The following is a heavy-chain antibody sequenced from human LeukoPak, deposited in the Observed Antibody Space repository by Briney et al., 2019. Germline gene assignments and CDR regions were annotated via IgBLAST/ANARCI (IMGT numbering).Heavy chain of an antibody. D-gene: IGHD2-15*01. Sequence: GGSLRLSCAASGFTFSSCGMSWVRQAPGKGLEWVSGISGSGGRTYYADSVKGRFTISRDNSKNTLYLQMNSLRAEDTAVYYCASVGYCSGGTCPGVWGQGTTVTVSS. CDR1: GFTFSSCG. J-gene: IGHJ6*02. CDR3: ASVGYCSGGTCPGV. V-gene: IGHV3-23*01. CDR2: ISGSGGRT.